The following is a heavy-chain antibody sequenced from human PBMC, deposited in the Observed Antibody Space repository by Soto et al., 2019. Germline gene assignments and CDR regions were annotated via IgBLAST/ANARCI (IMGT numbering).Heavy chain of an antibody. CDR3: AGGGGRGWYPDY. D-gene: IGHD6-19*01. Sequence: QVQLVQSGAEVKKPGASVKVSCKASGYTFTGYGIDWVRQAPGQGLEWVGWISGYSRNTNYAQKFQGRVTKTTDTSPSTAYMELKSLRSDDTAVYFCAGGGGRGWYPDYWGQGTLVTVSS. CDR2: ISGYSRNT. CDR1: GYTFTGYG. J-gene: IGHJ4*02. V-gene: IGHV1-18*01.